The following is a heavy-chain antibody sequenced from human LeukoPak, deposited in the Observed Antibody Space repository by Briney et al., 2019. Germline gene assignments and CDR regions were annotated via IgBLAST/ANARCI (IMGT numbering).Heavy chain of an antibody. Sequence: SETLSLTCTVSGGSISSSSYYWGWIRQPPGKGLEWIGSIYYSGSTYYNPSLKSRVTISVDTSKNQFSLKLSSVTAADTAVYYCARRGGPLRYFDWLTSYHFDYWGQGTLVTVSS. J-gene: IGHJ4*02. CDR2: IYYSGST. V-gene: IGHV4-39*01. CDR3: ARRGGPLRYFDWLTSYHFDY. D-gene: IGHD3-9*01. CDR1: GGSISSSSYY.